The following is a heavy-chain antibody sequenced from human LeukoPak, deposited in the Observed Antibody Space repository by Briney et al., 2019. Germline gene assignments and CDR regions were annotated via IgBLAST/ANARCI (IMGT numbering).Heavy chain of an antibody. D-gene: IGHD2-2*01. CDR1: GFTFSSYE. V-gene: IGHV3-21*05. Sequence: GGSLRLSCAASGFTFSSYEMNWVRQAPGKGLEWVSYISSSSSYIYYADSVKGRFTISRDNAKNSLYLQMNSLRAEDTAVYYCASFGDCSSTSCFSFDYWGQGTLVTVSS. J-gene: IGHJ4*02. CDR3: ASFGDCSSTSCFSFDY. CDR2: ISSSSSYI.